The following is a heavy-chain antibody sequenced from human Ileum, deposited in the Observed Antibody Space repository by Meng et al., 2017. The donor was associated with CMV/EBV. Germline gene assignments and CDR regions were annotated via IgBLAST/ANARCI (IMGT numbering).Heavy chain of an antibody. CDR2: ITHSGRT. CDR1: GGSFTGYY. V-gene: IGHV4-34*01. CDR3: ARGLASGWPDY. J-gene: IGHJ4*02. D-gene: IGHD3-10*01. Sequence: QLTPWGAGLLKPSETLSLTCAVFGGSFTGYYWSWFRQSPGKGLEWIGEITHSGRTSYNLSLKSRVTISVDMSKYQFSLKLTSVTAADTAIYYCARGLASGWPDYWGQGTLVTVSS.